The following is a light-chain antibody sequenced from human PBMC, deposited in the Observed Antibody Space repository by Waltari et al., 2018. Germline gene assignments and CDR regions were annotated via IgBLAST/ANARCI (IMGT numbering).Light chain of an antibody. CDR3: QNYERLPAT. J-gene: IGKJ1*01. Sequence: EVVLTQSPGTLSLSPGVRATLSCRASQSVSRSLVWYQQKPGPAPRLLIYGVSNRATGIPDRFSGSGSGTDFSLTISRLEPEDFAVYYCQNYERLPATFGQGTRVEIK. CDR2: GVS. V-gene: IGKV3-20*01. CDR1: QSVSRS.